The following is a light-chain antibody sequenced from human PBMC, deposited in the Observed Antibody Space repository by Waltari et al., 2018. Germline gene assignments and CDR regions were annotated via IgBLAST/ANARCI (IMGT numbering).Light chain of an antibody. CDR2: INRDGSH. CDR1: SGHSNYA. CDR3: QTWGAGIRV. J-gene: IGLJ1*01. V-gene: IGLV4-69*01. Sequence: QLVLTQSPSASASLGASVKLTCPLSSGHSNYAIAWPQQQAEKGPRYLMKINRDGSHNKGDGIPDRFSGSTSGAERYLTISSLQSEDEADYYCQTWGAGIRVFGTGTKVTVL.